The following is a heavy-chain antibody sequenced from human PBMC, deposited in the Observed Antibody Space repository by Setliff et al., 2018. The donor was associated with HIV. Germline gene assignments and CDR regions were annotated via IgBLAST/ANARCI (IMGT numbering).Heavy chain of an antibody. Sequence: PGGSLRLSCAPSGFTFSIYAAHWVRQAPGKGLEYVAAISTDGSVTYYADSVKGRFTISRDDAKNTLYLQMNSLRAEDTAVYYCARVDGCNALGYWGQGTLVTVSS. J-gene: IGHJ4*02. V-gene: IGHV3-64*04. CDR2: ISTDGSVT. CDR1: GFTFSIYA. CDR3: ARVDGCNALGY. D-gene: IGHD2-2*01.